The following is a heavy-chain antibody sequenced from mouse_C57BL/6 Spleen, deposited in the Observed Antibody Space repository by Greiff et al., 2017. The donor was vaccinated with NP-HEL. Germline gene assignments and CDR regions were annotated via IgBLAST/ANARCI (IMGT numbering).Heavy chain of an antibody. J-gene: IGHJ3*01. CDR2: INPSTGGT. CDR3: ARSPLLLRLEGGFAY. D-gene: IGHD1-1*01. V-gene: IGHV1-42*01. Sequence: EVQLQQSGPELVKPGASVMISCKASGYSFTGYYMNWVKQSPEKSLEWIGEINPSTGGTTYNQKFKAKATLTVDKSSSTAYMQLKSLTSEDSAVYYCARSPLLLRLEGGFAYWGQGTLVTVSA. CDR1: GYSFTGYY.